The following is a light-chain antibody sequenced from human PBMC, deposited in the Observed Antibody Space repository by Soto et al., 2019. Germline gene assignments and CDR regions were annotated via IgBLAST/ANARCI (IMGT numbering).Light chain of an antibody. CDR2: DAS. V-gene: IGKV1-5*01. J-gene: IGKJ2*01. CDR1: QNIDRW. Sequence: DIQMTQSPSTLSASIGDRVTITCRASQNIDRWLAWYQQKPGKAPKLLIYDASSFESGVPSRFSGSGSGTEFTLTISSLQPDDFATFYCQQYKSYPYTFGQGTKLEI. CDR3: QQYKSYPYT.